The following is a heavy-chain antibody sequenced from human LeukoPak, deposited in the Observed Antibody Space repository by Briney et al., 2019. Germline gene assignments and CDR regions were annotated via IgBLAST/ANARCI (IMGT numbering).Heavy chain of an antibody. CDR2: IYYSGST. V-gene: IGHV4-61*01. CDR1: GGSVSSGSYY. J-gene: IGHJ4*02. Sequence: PSETLSLTCTVSGGSVSSGSYYWSWIRQPPGKGLEWIGYIYYSGSTNYNPSLKSRVTISVDTSKNQFSLKLSSVTAADTAVYYCARDKGDGYNYGYVYWGQGTLVTVSS. D-gene: IGHD5-12*01. CDR3: ARDKGDGYNYGYVY.